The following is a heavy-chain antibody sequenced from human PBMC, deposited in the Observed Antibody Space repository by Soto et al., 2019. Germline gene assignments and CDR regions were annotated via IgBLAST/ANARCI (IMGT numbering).Heavy chain of an antibody. CDR3: AISGYCSSTSWPFVAFYI. J-gene: IGHJ3*02. V-gene: IGHV3-48*02. CDR2: ICSSSSTI. Sequence: EVQLVESGGGLVQPGGSLRLSCAASGFTFSSYSMNWVRQAPGKGLEWVSYICSSSSTIYYADSVKGRFTISRDNSKNPLYLQMNSLKDEDTAVYYCAISGYCSSTSWPFVAFYIWGQGTMVTVSS. D-gene: IGHD2-2*01. CDR1: GFTFSSYS.